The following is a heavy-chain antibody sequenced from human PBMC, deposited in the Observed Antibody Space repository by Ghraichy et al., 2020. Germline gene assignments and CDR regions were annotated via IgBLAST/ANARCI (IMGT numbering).Heavy chain of an antibody. CDR1: GDSVSSNSAA. V-gene: IGHV6-1*01. J-gene: IGHJ1*01. CDR3: ARGPAYFQH. Sequence: SQTLSLTCAISGDSVSSNSAAWSWISLSPSRGLEWLGRTYYRSKWYSYYAVSVRSRITISPDTSKNQFSLQLNSVTPEDTAFYYCARGPAYFQHWGQGTLVTVSS. CDR2: TYYRSKWYS.